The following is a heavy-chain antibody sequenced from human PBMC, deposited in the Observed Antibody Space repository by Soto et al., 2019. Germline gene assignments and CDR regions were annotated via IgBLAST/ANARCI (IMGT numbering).Heavy chain of an antibody. D-gene: IGHD3-10*01. CDR2: MSTYTGDT. Sequence: QVRLVQSGAEVKRPGASVKVSCKTYGYSFTVYGISWVRQAPGQGLEWMGWMSTYTGDTNYARKFRGRVTTTTDISASTASMELRSLTSDDTAVYYCARDPGGATGFDPWGQGTPVIVST. J-gene: IGHJ5*02. V-gene: IGHV1-18*01. CDR3: ARDPGGATGFDP. CDR1: GYSFTVYG.